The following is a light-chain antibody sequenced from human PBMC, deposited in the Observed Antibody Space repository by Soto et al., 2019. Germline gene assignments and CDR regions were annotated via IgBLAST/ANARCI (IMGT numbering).Light chain of an antibody. CDR1: QGIANY. V-gene: IGKV1-27*01. J-gene: IGKJ1*01. CDR3: QQYNSLPRT. CDR2: AAS. Sequence: DIQMTQSPSSLSASVGDRVTITCRASQGIANYLAWYQHKPGKVPNLLIYAASTLQSGVPSRFSGSGSGTDFTFTISSLQPEDVATYYCQQYNSLPRTFGQGTKVDIK.